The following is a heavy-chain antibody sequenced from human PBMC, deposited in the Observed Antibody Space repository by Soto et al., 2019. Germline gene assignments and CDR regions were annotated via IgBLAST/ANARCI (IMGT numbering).Heavy chain of an antibody. CDR1: GGSISSYY. CDR3: ARVFYDFWTHYYYYGMDV. Sequence: PSETLSLTCTVSGGSISSYYWSWIRQPPGKGLEWIGYVHDSWGSHYNPSLKSRVAISVDTSKNQFSLKLSSVTAADTAVYYCARVFYDFWTHYYYYGMDVWGQGTTVTAP. J-gene: IGHJ6*02. V-gene: IGHV4-59*01. D-gene: IGHD3-3*01. CDR2: VHDSWGS.